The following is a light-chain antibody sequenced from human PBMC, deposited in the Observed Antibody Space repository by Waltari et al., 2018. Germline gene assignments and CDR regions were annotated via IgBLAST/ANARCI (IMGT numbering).Light chain of an antibody. V-gene: IGKV3-20*01. Sequence: EIVVTQSPGTLSLSPGERATLSCRASQSVNHNNLAWYQQKPGQAPRLLIYVASSRATGIPDRFIGSGSGTDFTLTISRLEPEDFAVYYCQQYGSSATFGQGTKVEIK. CDR3: QQYGSSAT. J-gene: IGKJ1*01. CDR2: VAS. CDR1: QSVNHNN.